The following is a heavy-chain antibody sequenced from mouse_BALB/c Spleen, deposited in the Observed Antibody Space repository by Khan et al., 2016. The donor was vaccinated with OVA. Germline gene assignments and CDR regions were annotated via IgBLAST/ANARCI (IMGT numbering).Heavy chain of an antibody. D-gene: IGHD2-14*01. Sequence: QVQLKESGPGLVQPSQSLSITCTVSGFSLTSYGVHWVRQSPGKGLEWLGVIWSGGSTDYNAAFISRLSISKDNSKSQVFFKMNSLQADDTAIYYCARNPYRHAFDYWGQGTTLTVSS. CDR2: IWSGGST. V-gene: IGHV2-4-1*01. CDR1: GFSLTSYG. CDR3: ARNPYRHAFDY. J-gene: IGHJ2*01.